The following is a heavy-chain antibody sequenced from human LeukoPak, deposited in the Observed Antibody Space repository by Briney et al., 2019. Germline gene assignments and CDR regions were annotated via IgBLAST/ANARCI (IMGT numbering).Heavy chain of an antibody. Sequence: NPGESLRLSCAASGFTFSSYSMNWVRQAPGKGLEWVSSISSSSNYIYYADSMKGPFTISRDNAKNSLYLKMNSLRAEDSAVYYCARSHIVVVTAIGYWGQGTLVTVSS. V-gene: IGHV3-21*01. J-gene: IGHJ4*02. D-gene: IGHD2-21*02. CDR2: ISSSSNYI. CDR1: GFTFSSYS. CDR3: ARSHIVVVTAIGY.